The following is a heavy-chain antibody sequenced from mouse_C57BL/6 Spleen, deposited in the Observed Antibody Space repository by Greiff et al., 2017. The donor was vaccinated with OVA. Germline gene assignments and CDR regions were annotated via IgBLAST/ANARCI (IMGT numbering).Heavy chain of an antibody. CDR2: IDPSDSYT. V-gene: IGHV1-69*01. CDR1: GYTFTSYW. J-gene: IGHJ2*01. D-gene: IGHD1-1*01. CDR3: AIVTTVVIDY. Sequence: QVQLKQSGAELVMPGASVKLSCKASGYTFTSYWMHWVKQRPGQGLEWIGEIDPSDSYTNYNQKFKGKSTLTVDKSSRTAYMQLSSLTSEDSAVYDCAIVTTVVIDYWGQGTTLTVSS.